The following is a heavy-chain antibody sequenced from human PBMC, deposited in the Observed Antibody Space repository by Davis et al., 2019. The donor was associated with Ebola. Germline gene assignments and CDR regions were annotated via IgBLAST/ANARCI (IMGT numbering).Heavy chain of an antibody. CDR2: ISAYNGNT. CDR3: ARTSIVRTTTTASDI. V-gene: IGHV1-18*01. J-gene: IGHJ3*02. CDR1: GYTFKNSA. Sequence: ASVKVSCKASGYTFKNSAISWVRQAPGQGLEWMGWISAYNGNTAYAQILQGRVTMTTDTSTGTAYMELRSLRSDDTAVYFCARTSIVRTTTTASDIWGQGTMVTVSS. D-gene: IGHD1-26*01.